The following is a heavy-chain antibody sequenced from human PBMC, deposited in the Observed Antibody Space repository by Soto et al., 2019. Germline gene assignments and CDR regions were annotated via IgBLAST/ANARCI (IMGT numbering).Heavy chain of an antibody. Sequence: QITLKESGPTLVKPTQTLTLTCSFSGFSLSASGGGVGCIRQPPGRALEWLAVIYWNDDKRYSPSLKSRLTITKDPSKNQVVLTMTGMDLVDPATYFCAHMSPTMVTTFDNWGQGTLLTVSS. CDR2: IYWNDDK. V-gene: IGHV2-5*01. CDR3: AHMSPTMVTTFDN. D-gene: IGHD4-17*01. J-gene: IGHJ4*02. CDR1: GFSLSASGGG.